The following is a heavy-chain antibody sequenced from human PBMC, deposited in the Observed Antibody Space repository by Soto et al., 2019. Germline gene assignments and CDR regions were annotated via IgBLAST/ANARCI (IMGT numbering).Heavy chain of an antibody. Sequence: VKVSCKAYGGTFSSYAISWVRQAPGEGLEWMGGIIPIFGTANYAQKFQGRVTITADESTSTAYMELSSLRSEDTAVYYCARGARDYYDSSGYFYDWFDPWGQGTLVTVSS. CDR3: ARGARDYYDSSGYFYDWFDP. CDR1: GGTFSSYA. J-gene: IGHJ5*02. V-gene: IGHV1-69*01. D-gene: IGHD3-22*01. CDR2: IIPIFGTA.